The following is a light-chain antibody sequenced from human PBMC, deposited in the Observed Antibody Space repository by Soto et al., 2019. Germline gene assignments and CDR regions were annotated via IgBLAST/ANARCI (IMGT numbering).Light chain of an antibody. J-gene: IGKJ1*01. V-gene: IGKV1-39*01. Sequence: DIQMTQSPSSLSTSVGDRVTITCRASQYIGTYLNWYQQKPGKAPKLLISSASRLQSGFPSTFSGSGSGPDFSLTIRRLKPGDCATYYCQHSLTIPWTFGQGTKVEIK. CDR2: SAS. CDR1: QYIGTY. CDR3: QHSLTIPWT.